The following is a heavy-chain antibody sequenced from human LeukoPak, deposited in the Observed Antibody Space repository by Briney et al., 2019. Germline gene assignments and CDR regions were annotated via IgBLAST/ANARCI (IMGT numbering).Heavy chain of an antibody. J-gene: IGHJ3*02. Sequence: SETLSLTCTVSGGSISSGSYYWSWIRQPAGKGLEWIGRIYTSGSTNYNPSLKSRVTISVDTSKNQFSLKLSSVTAADTAVYYCASTRPYCSGGSCFNDAFDIWGQGTMVTVSS. D-gene: IGHD2-15*01. CDR1: GGSISSGSYY. CDR2: IYTSGST. CDR3: ASTRPYCSGGSCFNDAFDI. V-gene: IGHV4-61*02.